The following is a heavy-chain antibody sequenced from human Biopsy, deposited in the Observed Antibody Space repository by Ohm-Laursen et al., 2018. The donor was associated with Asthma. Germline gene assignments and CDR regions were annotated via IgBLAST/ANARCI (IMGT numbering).Heavy chain of an antibody. CDR2: VFYSGTT. J-gene: IGHJ6*02. D-gene: IGHD4-17*01. CDR1: GPYIGTPDYH. V-gene: IGHV4-30-4*01. Sequence: SQTLSLLCTVRGPYIGTPDYHWSWIRQSPGRGLVWIGFVFYSGTTHYCRSLQRRLNISIATPRNEFSMKLRSLSAADTAVYFCARVASYGDVYFGIDVWGPGTTVTVS. CDR3: ARVASYGDVYFGIDV.